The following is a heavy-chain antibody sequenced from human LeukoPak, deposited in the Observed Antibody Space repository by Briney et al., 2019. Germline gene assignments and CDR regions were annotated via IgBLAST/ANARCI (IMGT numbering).Heavy chain of an antibody. D-gene: IGHD3-10*02. CDR3: AKVRSYYVLRAPFDY. CDR1: GFTFNTFT. J-gene: IGHJ4*02. V-gene: IGHV3-30*04. Sequence: GGSLRLSCAASGFTFNTFTMHWVRQTPGKGLEWVALISSDSVYKHYPDSLKGRFIISRDNSKNTLYLQMNSLSPDDTGVYYCAKVRSYYVLRAPFDYWGQGALVPVSS. CDR2: ISSDSVYK.